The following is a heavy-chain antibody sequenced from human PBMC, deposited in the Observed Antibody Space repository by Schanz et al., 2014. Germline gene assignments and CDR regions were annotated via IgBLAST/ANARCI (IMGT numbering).Heavy chain of an antibody. CDR2: ISGRDGST. CDR3: ARGGSGSHYRLDY. Sequence: EVQLVESGGGVVQPGRSLRLSCAASGFTFSSYAMTWVRQAPGMGLEWVSAISGRDGSTYYADSVRGRFTISRDNSKNTLYLQMNSLRAEDTGLYFCARGGSGSHYRLDYWGQGTLVTVSS. V-gene: IGHV3-23*04. J-gene: IGHJ4*02. D-gene: IGHD1-26*01. CDR1: GFTFSSYA.